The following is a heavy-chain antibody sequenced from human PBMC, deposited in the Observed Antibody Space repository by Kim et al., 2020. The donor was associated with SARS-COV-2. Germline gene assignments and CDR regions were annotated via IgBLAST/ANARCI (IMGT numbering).Heavy chain of an antibody. Sequence: ASVKVSCKASGYTFTGYYMHWVRQAPGQGLEWMGWINPNSGGTNYARKFQGRVTMTRDTSISTAYMELSRLRSDDTAVYYCARGIGAPGYSSSRANWFDPWGQGTLATVSS. CDR3: ARGIGAPGYSSSRANWFDP. V-gene: IGHV1-2*02. CDR1: GYTFTGYY. D-gene: IGHD6-13*01. CDR2: INPNSGGT. J-gene: IGHJ5*02.